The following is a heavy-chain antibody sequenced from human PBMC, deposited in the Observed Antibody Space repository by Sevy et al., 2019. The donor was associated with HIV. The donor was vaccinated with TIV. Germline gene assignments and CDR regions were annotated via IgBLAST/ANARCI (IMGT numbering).Heavy chain of an antibody. V-gene: IGHV3-23*01. CDR1: GFIFSTYT. CDR2: ISGSGRST. CDR3: AKGDRTFYGLDV. D-gene: IGHD2-15*01. J-gene: IGHJ6*02. Sequence: GGSLRLSCAASGFIFSTYTMTWVRQAPGKGLEWVSGISGSGRSTYYADSLKGRFTIFRDNSKNTVYLQMNSLRAEDTAVYYCAKGDRTFYGLDVWGQGTTVTVSS.